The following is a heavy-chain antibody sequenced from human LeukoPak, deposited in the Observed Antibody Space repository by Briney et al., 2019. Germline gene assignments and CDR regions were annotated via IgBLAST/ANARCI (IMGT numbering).Heavy chain of an antibody. V-gene: IGHV3-9*01. J-gene: IGHJ4*01. CDR1: GFTFDDYA. D-gene: IGHD6-19*01. Sequence: GGSLRLSCAASGFTFDDYAMHWVRQVPGKGLEWVSGISWNSGSIGYADSVKGRFTISRDNSKNTLYLQMNSLRADDTAVYYCAKEIIAVAGNYFDYWGQGTLVTVSS. CDR3: AKEIIAVAGNYFDY. CDR2: ISWNSGSI.